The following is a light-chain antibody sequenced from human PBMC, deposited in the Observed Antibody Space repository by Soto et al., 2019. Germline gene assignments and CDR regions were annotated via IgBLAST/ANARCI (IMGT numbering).Light chain of an antibody. V-gene: IGKV1-17*01. J-gene: IGKJ3*01. CDR2: EIS. Sequence: DIQMTQSPSSLSASAGDRVTITCRASQGVRNALDWYQQKPGKAPQRLIYEISTLQSGVPSRFSGSRSGTEFTLTISSLQPEDFATYYCLQHNRYPFTFGPGTKVDIK. CDR1: QGVRNA. CDR3: LQHNRYPFT.